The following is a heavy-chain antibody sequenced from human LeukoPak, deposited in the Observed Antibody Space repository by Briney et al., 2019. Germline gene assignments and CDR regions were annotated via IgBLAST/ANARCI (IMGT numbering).Heavy chain of an antibody. CDR2: IKQDGGEK. CDR3: AKDRVITIFGVLTY. J-gene: IGHJ4*02. Sequence: SGGSLRLSCAASGFTFSSYWMSWVRQAPGKGLEWVASIKQDGGEKYYVDSVKGRFTISRDNAKNSLYLQMNSLRDEDTAVYYCAKDRVITIFGVLTYWGQGTLVTVSS. CDR1: GFTFSSYW. D-gene: IGHD3-3*01. V-gene: IGHV3-7*01.